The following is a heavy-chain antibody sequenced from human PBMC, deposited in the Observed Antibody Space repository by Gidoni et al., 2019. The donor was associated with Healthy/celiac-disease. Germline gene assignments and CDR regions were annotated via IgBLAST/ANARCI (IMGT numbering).Heavy chain of an antibody. CDR3: ASRYSSGWDYYYMDV. D-gene: IGHD6-19*01. V-gene: IGHV5-10-1*03. CDR1: GYSFTSYW. Sequence: EVQLVQSGAEVKKPGESLRISCKGSGYSFTSYWISWVRQMPGKGLEWMGRIDPSDSYTNYSPSFQGHVTISADKSISTAYLQWSSLKASDTAMYYCASRYSSGWDYYYMDVWGKGTTVTVSS. CDR2: IDPSDSYT. J-gene: IGHJ6*03.